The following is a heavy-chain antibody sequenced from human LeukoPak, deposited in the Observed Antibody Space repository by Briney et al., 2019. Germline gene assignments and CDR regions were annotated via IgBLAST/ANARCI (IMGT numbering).Heavy chain of an antibody. Sequence: SETPSLTCAVYGGSFSGYYWSWIRQPPGKGLEWIGEINHSGSTNYNPSLKSRVTISVDTSKNQFSLKLSSVTAADTAVYYCARVSSDGSGWGIDYWGQGTLVTVSS. CDR2: INHSGST. CDR1: GGSFSGYY. V-gene: IGHV4-34*01. D-gene: IGHD6-19*01. J-gene: IGHJ4*02. CDR3: ARVSSDGSGWGIDY.